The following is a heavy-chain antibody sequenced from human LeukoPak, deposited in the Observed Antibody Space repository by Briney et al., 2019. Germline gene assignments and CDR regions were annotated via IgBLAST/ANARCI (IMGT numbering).Heavy chain of an antibody. CDR2: IYPDDSDI. J-gene: IGHJ5*02. D-gene: IGHD2-15*01. CDR1: GYTFTSYW. Sequence: GESLKISCKGFGYTFTSYWIGWVRQMPGKGLEWMGIIYPDDSDITYSPSFQGQGTISADKSISTAYLQWNSLKASDTAMYYCARLGCSGGSCSTGGNWFDPWGQGTLVTVSS. CDR3: ARLGCSGGSCSTGGNWFDP. V-gene: IGHV5-51*01.